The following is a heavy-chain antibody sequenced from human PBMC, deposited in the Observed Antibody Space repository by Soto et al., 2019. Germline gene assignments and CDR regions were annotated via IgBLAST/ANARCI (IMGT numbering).Heavy chain of an antibody. CDR1: GGTFSSYA. J-gene: IGHJ4*02. V-gene: IGHV1-69*12. CDR2: IIPIFGTA. D-gene: IGHD3-10*01. Sequence: QVQLVQSGAAVKKPGSSVKVSCKASGGTFSSYAISWVRQAPGQGLEWMGGIIPIFGTANYAQKFQGRVTITADESTSTAYMERSSRKSEDTAVYYCARVTMVRGVMRYFDYWGQGTLVTVSS. CDR3: ARVTMVRGVMRYFDY.